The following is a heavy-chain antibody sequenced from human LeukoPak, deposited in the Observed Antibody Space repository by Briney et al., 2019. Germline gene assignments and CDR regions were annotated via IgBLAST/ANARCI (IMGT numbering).Heavy chain of an antibody. D-gene: IGHD6-13*01. CDR3: AKDRTKLAPGAFDI. Sequence: GGSLRLSCAASGFTFSSYGMHWVRQAPGKGLEWVAVISYDGSNKYYADSVKGRFTISRDNSKNTLYLQMNSLRAEGTAVYYCAKDRTKLAPGAFDIWGQGTMVTVSS. J-gene: IGHJ3*02. CDR1: GFTFSSYG. V-gene: IGHV3-30*18. CDR2: ISYDGSNK.